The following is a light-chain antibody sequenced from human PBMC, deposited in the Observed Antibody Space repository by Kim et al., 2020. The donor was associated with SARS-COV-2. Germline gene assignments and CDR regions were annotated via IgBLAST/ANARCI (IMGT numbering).Light chain of an antibody. J-gene: IGKJ4*01. CDR2: GAS. Sequence: ELMMTQSPATLSVSPGERATLSCRASQNVNTYLAWYQHRPGQAPRLLIYGASTRAAGVPGRFSGSASGTDFTLTISSLQSEDFAVYYCQQYYNWPLTFGGGTKVDI. V-gene: IGKV3-15*01. CDR1: QNVNTY. CDR3: QQYYNWPLT.